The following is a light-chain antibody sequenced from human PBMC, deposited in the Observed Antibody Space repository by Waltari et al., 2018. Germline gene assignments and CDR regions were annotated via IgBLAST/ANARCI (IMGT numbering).Light chain of an antibody. Sequence: DIVMTQSPLSLPVTSGVPASISCRSSQSLLHSNGYNYLDWYLQKPGQSPQLLIYLGSNRASGVPDRFSGSGSGTDFTLKISRVEAEDVGVYYCMQALQTPPYTFGQGTKLEIK. V-gene: IGKV2-28*01. CDR1: QSLLHSNGYNY. CDR2: LGS. J-gene: IGKJ2*01. CDR3: MQALQTPPYT.